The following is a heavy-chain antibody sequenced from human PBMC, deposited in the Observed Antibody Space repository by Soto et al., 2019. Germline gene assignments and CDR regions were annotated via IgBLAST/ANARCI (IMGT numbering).Heavy chain of an antibody. D-gene: IGHD5-18*01. CDR3: ARARSELWLLGS. J-gene: IGHJ4*02. CDR1: GGSISSYY. CDR2: IYYSGST. V-gene: IGHV4-59*01. Sequence: SETLSLTCTVSGGSISSYYWSWIRPPPGKGLEWIGYIYYSGSTNYNPSLKSRVTISVDTSKNQFSLKLSSVTAADTAVYYCARARSELWLLGSWGKGTLVTVSS.